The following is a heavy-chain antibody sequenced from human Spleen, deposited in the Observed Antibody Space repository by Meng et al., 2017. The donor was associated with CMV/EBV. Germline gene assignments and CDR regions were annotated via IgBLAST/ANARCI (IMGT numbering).Heavy chain of an antibody. CDR1: YY. D-gene: IGHD3-3*01. V-gene: IGHV4-34*01. CDR3: ARGLGPKYYDFWSGYYIVGRWFDP. Sequence: YYRSWIRQPPGKGLEWIWEINHSGSTNYNPSLKSRVTISVDTSKNQFSLKLSSVTAADTAVYYCARGLGPKYYDFWSGYYIVGRWFDPWGQGTLVTVSS. CDR2: INHSGST. J-gene: IGHJ5*02.